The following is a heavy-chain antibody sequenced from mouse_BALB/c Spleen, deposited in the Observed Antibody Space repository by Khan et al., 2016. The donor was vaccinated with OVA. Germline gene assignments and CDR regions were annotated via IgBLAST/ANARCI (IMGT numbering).Heavy chain of an antibody. CDR2: ISGDSNTI. CDR1: GFNFSSYG. V-gene: IGHV5-17*02. D-gene: IGHD1-1*01. CDR3: ATSYFYGYYFDY. J-gene: IGHJ2*01. Sequence: EVELVESGGGLVQPGGSRKLSCEASGFNFSSYGIHWVRQAPERGLEWVAYISGDSNTIYYADTVKDRFTISRDNPRNTPYLQMTSLMSEDTAMYYCATSYFYGYYFDYGGPGTTLTVAS.